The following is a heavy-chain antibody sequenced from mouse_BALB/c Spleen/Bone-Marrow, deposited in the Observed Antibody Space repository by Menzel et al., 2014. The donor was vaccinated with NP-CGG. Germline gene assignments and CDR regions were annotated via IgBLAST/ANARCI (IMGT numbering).Heavy chain of an antibody. CDR2: ILPGSGSS. CDR3: ARTADGYYYAMDY. Sequence: QVQLQQSGAELMKPGASVKISCKATGYTFSNYWIEWIKQRPGHGLEWIGEILPGSGSSNYNEKLKGKATFTADTSSYTAYMQLSSLTSEDSAVYYCARTADGYYYAMDYWGQGTSVTVSS. CDR1: GYTFSNYW. D-gene: IGHD2-3*01. J-gene: IGHJ4*01. V-gene: IGHV1-9*01.